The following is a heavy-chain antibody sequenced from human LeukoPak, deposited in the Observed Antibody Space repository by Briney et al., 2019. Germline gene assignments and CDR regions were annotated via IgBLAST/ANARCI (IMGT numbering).Heavy chain of an antibody. CDR3: ARIAGYSSSWYDY. V-gene: IGHV2-70*11. Sequence: TLTLTGTXXXXXXGXSGMXXXXXXXXPGKALEWLARIDWDDDKYYSTSLKTRLTISKDTSKNQVVLTVTNMDPVDTATYYCARIAGYSSSWYDYWGQGTLVTVSS. J-gene: IGHJ4*02. CDR1: XXXXGXSGMX. CDR2: IDWDDDK. D-gene: IGHD6-13*01.